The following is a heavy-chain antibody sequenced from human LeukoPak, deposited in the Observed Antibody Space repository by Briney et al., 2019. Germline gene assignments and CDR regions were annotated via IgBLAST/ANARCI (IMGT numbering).Heavy chain of an antibody. CDR2: IKQDGSEE. J-gene: IGHJ4*02. V-gene: IGHV3-7*03. CDR1: GCTFSSYW. CDR3: ARSRTPGY. Sequence: GGSLRLSCAASGCTFSSYWMSWVRQAPGKGLEWVANIKQDGSEEYYVDSVKGRFTISRDNAKNSLYLQMNSLRAEDTAVYYCARSRTPGYWGQGTLVTVSS.